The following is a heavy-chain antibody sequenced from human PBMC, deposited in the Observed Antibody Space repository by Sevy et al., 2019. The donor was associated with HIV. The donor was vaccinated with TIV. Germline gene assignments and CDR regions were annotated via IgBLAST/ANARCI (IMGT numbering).Heavy chain of an antibody. V-gene: IGHV4-38-2*01. CDR2: IYHNENT. D-gene: IGHD3-10*01. CDR3: ARHAAFYYGSGSYLYYFDY. Sequence: SETLSLTCAVSGYSISNGFYWGWVRQSPGRGLEWIGSIYHNENTYYNPSLKSRVSISVDTSNHQFCLRLSSVTAADTAVYYCARHAAFYYGSGSYLYYFDYWGQGTLVTVSS. J-gene: IGHJ4*02. CDR1: GYSISNGFY.